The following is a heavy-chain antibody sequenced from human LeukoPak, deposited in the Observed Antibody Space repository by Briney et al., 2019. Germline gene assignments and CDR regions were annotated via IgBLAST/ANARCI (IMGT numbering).Heavy chain of an antibody. CDR2: IYYSGTT. CDR3: ARGDYDISTGYYKASDY. Sequence: PSETLSLTCTVSGGSISSSSYYWGWIRQPPGKGLEWIGNIYYSGTTYYNPSLKSRVTISVDTSKNQFSLKLSSVTAADTAVYYCARGDYDISTGYYKASDYWGQGTLVTVSS. J-gene: IGHJ4*02. CDR1: GGSISSSSYY. D-gene: IGHD3-9*01. V-gene: IGHV4-39*07.